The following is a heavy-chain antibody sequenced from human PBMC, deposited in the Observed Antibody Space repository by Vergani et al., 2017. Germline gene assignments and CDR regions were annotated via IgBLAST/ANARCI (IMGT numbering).Heavy chain of an antibody. Sequence: QVQLVQSGAEVKKPGSSVKVSCKASGGTFRSYAISWVRQAPGQGLEWMGGSIPIFGTANYAQKFQGRVTITADESTSTAYMELSSLRSEDTAVYYCARVSRDGYNSDYYGMDVWGQGTTVTVSS. V-gene: IGHV1-69*01. J-gene: IGHJ6*02. CDR1: GGTFRSYA. D-gene: IGHD5-24*01. CDR2: SIPIFGTA. CDR3: ARVSRDGYNSDYYGMDV.